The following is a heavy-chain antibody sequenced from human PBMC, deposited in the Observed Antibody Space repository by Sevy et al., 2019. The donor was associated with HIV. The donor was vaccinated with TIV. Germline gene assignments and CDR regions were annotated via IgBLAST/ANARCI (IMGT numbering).Heavy chain of an antibody. D-gene: IGHD1-26*01. V-gene: IGHV4-59*01. CDR1: GVSISSDY. J-gene: IGHJ6*03. Sequence: SETLSLTCRVSGVSISSDYWSWIRQPPGKEPEWIGYIHHSGNSNYKTSLKSRVTMSVDTSKNQFSLNLRSVSAADTAVYYCARSVAANYMDVWGKGTTVTLSS. CDR2: IHHSGNS. CDR3: ARSVAANYMDV.